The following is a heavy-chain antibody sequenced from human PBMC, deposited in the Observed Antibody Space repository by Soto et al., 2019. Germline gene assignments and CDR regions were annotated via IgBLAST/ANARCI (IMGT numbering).Heavy chain of an antibody. D-gene: IGHD6-6*01. CDR3: ARYTVKGEQLVPVRSFPHQNWFDP. CDR1: GYSFTSYW. CDR2: IYPGDSDT. V-gene: IGHV5-51*01. J-gene: IGHJ5*02. Sequence: GESLKISCKGSGYSFTSYWIGWVRQMPGKGLEWMGIIYPGDSDTRYSPSFQGQVTISADKSISTAYLQWSSLKASDTAMYYCARYTVKGEQLVPVRSFPHQNWFDPWGQGTLVTVSS.